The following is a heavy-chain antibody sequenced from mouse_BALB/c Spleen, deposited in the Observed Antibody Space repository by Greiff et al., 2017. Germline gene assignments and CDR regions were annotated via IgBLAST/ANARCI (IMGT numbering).Heavy chain of an antibody. Sequence: EVKLMESGGGLVKPGGSLKLSCAASGFTFSSYAMSWVRQTPEKRLEWVASISSGGSTYYPDSVKGRFTISRDNARNILYLQMSSLRSEDTAMYYCARDKGLRRPLAMDYWGQGTSVTVSS. CDR1: GFTFSSYA. V-gene: IGHV5-6-5*01. CDR3: ARDKGLRRPLAMDY. D-gene: IGHD2-4*01. J-gene: IGHJ4*01. CDR2: ISSGGST.